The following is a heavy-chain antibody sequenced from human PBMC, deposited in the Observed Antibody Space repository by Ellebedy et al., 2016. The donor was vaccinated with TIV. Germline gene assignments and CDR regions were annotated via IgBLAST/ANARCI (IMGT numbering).Heavy chain of an antibody. D-gene: IGHD2-2*02. CDR1: GGSVSSTRYY. J-gene: IGHJ4*02. V-gene: IGHV4-39*07. CDR3: ASLCSSTSCYRANLDY. Sequence: MPSETLSLTCSVSGGSVSSTRYYWAWIRQPPGKGLEYIGSVYYSGSPYYNPSFKSRVTLSADTSKHPFSLELSSVTAPDTAVYSCASLCSSTSCYRANLDYWGQGTLVTVSS. CDR2: VYYSGSP.